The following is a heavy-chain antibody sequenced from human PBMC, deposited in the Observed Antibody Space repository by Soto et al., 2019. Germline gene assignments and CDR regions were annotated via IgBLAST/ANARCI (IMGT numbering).Heavy chain of an antibody. J-gene: IGHJ5*02. Sequence: PSETLSLPCTLSAGSTTRGGYYWNWIRHHPVKGLKRLCHILSAGSRRYTAALQSRVSISVDSTTSRFPMMLNSVPDADLAVYYCARHKPLFGVALQRGYDPWGRGTRV. V-gene: IGHV4-31*03. CDR2: ILSAGSR. D-gene: IGHD3-3*01. CDR1: AGSTTRGGYY. CDR3: ARHKPLFGVALQRGYDP.